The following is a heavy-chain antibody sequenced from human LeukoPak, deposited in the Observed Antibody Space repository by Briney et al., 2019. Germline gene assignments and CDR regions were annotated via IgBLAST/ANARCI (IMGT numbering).Heavy chain of an antibody. Sequence: SETLSLTCTVSGGSINSYYWSWIRQPPGKGLEWIGYIYYSGSTNHNPSLKSRVTMSVDTSKNQFSLKLSSVTAADTAVYYCARIRYSNYSLDYWGRGTLVTVS. CDR1: GGSINSYY. CDR2: IYYSGST. J-gene: IGHJ4*02. CDR3: ARIRYSNYSLDY. V-gene: IGHV4-59*01. D-gene: IGHD4-11*01.